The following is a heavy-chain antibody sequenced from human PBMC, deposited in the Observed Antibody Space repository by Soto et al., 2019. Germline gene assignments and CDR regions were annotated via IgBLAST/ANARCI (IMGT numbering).Heavy chain of an antibody. CDR2: IYYSVRT. D-gene: IGHD2-2*01. V-gene: IGHV4-31*03. Sequence: QVQLQESGPELVKPSQTLSLTCTVSGGSISSGGYYWSWIRQHPGKGLEWIGYIYYSVRTYDNPSLKRRFTISVNTSKNQFSLNLSSVTAADTAVYYCARLGISSGIDYWGQGTLVTVSS. CDR3: ARLGISSGIDY. J-gene: IGHJ4*02. CDR1: GGSISSGGYY.